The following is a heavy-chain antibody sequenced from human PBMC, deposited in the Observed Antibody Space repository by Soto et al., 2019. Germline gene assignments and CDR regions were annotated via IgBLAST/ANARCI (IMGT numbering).Heavy chain of an antibody. CDR1: GFKFRDLG. CDR2: ISGSSSTI. V-gene: IGHV3-48*02. J-gene: IGHJ4*02. CDR3: ARAEFWTFVY. D-gene: IGHD3-3*01. Sequence: GPQRVPWAAVGFKFRDLGSHRVRQAPGKGLEWLSHISGSSSTIYYADSVKGRFTISRDNAKNSLYLQMNSLRDEDTAVYYCARAEFWTFVYWGQGTLVTVSS.